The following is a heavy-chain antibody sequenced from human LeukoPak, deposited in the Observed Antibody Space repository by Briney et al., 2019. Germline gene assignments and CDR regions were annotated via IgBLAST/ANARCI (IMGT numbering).Heavy chain of an antibody. Sequence: GASVKVSCKASGGTFSSYAISWVRQAPGQGLEWMEGIIPIFGTANYAQKFQGRVTITADESTSTAYMELSSLRSEDTAVYYCARDRVDSTYYYDSSGYYVRQDYFDYWGQGTLVTVSS. CDR3: ARDRVDSTYYYDSSGYYVRQDYFDY. CDR2: IIPIFGTA. V-gene: IGHV1-69*13. D-gene: IGHD3-22*01. CDR1: GGTFSSYA. J-gene: IGHJ4*02.